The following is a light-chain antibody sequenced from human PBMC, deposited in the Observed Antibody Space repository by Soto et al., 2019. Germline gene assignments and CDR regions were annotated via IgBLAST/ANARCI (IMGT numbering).Light chain of an antibody. Sequence: EIVMTQSPATLSVSPGERATLSFRASQSVSSNLAWYQQQPGQAPRLLIYGASTRATGIPARFSGSGSGTEFNLTISSLQSEDFGVYYCQQYNNWPRATFGGGTKVDI. CDR3: QQYNNWPRAT. V-gene: IGKV3-15*01. J-gene: IGKJ4*01. CDR1: QSVSSN. CDR2: GAS.